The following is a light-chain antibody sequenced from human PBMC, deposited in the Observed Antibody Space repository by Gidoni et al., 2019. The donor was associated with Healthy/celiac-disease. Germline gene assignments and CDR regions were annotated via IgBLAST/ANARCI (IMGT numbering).Light chain of an antibody. CDR2: GAS. Sequence: PRLLIYGASSRATGIPDRFSGSGSGTDFTLTISRLEPEDFAVYYCQLYGSSPPLFTFSPGTKVDIK. V-gene: IGKV3-20*01. CDR3: QLYGSSPPLFT. J-gene: IGKJ3*01.